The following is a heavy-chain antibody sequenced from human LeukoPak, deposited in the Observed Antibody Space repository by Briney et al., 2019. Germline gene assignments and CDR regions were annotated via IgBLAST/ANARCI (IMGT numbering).Heavy chain of an antibody. CDR2: IYTSGST. D-gene: IGHD3-22*01. CDR3: ARGKVDDYDSSGWAFDI. CDR1: GGSISSYY. J-gene: IGHJ3*02. Sequence: PSETLSLTCTVSGGSISSYYWSWIRQPAGKGLEWIGRIYTSGSTNYDPSLKSRVTMSVDTSKNQFSLKLSSVTAADTAVYYCARGKVDDYDSSGWAFDIWGQGTMVTVSS. V-gene: IGHV4-4*07.